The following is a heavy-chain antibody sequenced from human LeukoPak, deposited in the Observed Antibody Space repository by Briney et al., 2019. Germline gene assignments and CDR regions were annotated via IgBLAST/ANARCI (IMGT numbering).Heavy chain of an antibody. D-gene: IGHD3-16*01. CDR1: GFTFSSYA. CDR3: AKASWVSRADAVL. Sequence: SGGSLRLSCAASGFTFSSYAMSWVRQAPARGLEWVSSLRGDGETFYIDSVKGRFTLSRDESRNTVYLQLNNLRVEDMAVYFCAKASWVSRADAVLWGQGTLVTVSS. CDR2: LRGDGET. V-gene: IGHV3-23*01. J-gene: IGHJ4*02.